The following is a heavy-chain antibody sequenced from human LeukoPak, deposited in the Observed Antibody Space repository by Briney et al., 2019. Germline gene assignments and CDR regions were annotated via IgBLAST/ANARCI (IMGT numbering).Heavy chain of an antibody. CDR2: INTDGSST. CDR1: GFTFSSYW. D-gene: IGHD4-23*01. V-gene: IGHV3-74*01. Sequence: PGGSLRLSCAASGFTFSSYWMHWVRQAPGKGLVWVSRINTDGSSTSYADSVKGRFTFSRDNAKNTLHLQMNSLRAEDTAVYYCARGDYGGYYYYGMDVWGQGTTVTVSS. J-gene: IGHJ6*02. CDR3: ARGDYGGYYYYGMDV.